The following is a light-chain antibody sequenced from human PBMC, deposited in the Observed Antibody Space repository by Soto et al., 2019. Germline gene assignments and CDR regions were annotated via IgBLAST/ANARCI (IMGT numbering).Light chain of an antibody. CDR3: LQDYNYPRT. Sequence: AIQMTQSPSSLSASVGDRVTITCRASQGIRNDLGWYQQKPGKAPKLLIYAASSLQSVVTSRFSGSGSGTDFTLTISSLQPEDFATYYCLQDYNYPRTFGQGTKVEIK. CDR1: QGIRND. V-gene: IGKV1-6*01. CDR2: AAS. J-gene: IGKJ1*01.